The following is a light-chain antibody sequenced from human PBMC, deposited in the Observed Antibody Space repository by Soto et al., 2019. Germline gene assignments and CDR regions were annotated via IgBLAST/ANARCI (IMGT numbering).Light chain of an antibody. CDR2: EVS. CDR3: SSYAGSNNFVV. J-gene: IGLJ2*01. V-gene: IGLV2-8*01. Sequence: QSVLTQPPSASGSPGQSVTISCTGTSSDVGGYNYVSWYQQYPGKAPKLMIYEVSKRPSGVPDRFSGSKSANTASLTVSGLHAEDEADYYCSSYAGSNNFVVFGGGTKLTVL. CDR1: SSDVGGYNY.